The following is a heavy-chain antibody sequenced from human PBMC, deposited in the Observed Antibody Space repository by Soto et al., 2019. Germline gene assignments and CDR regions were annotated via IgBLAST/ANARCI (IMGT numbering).Heavy chain of an antibody. V-gene: IGHV4-59*01. CDR2: IYYSGST. CDR1: GGSISSYY. CDR3: ARDRSRIQLPSLYYYYYGMDV. D-gene: IGHD5-18*01. Sequence: SETLSLTCTVSGGSISSYYWSWIRQPPGKGLEWIGYIYYSGSTNYNPSLKSRVTISVDTSKNQFSLKLSSVTAADTAVYYCARDRSRIQLPSLYYYYYGMDVWGQGTTVTVPS. J-gene: IGHJ6*02.